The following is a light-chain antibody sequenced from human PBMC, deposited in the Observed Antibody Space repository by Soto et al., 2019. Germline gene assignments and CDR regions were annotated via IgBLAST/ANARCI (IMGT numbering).Light chain of an antibody. CDR3: QQSYSTPPT. CDR2: AAS. J-gene: IGKJ1*01. V-gene: IGKV1-8*01. CDR1: QGISSY. Sequence: AIPMTQSPSSLSASTGDRVTITCRASQGISSYLAWYQQKPGKAPKLLIYAASSLQSGVPSRFSGSGSGTDFTLTISSLQPEDFATYYCQQSYSTPPTFGQGTKVDIK.